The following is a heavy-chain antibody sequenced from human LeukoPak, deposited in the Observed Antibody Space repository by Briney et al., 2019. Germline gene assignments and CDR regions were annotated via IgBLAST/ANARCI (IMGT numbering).Heavy chain of an antibody. V-gene: IGHV3-53*01. CDR1: GFTVSSNY. CDR2: IYSGGST. D-gene: IGHD6-13*01. J-gene: IGHJ4*02. CDR3: ARNTGSSWYEDY. Sequence: GGSLRLSCAASGFTVSSNYMSWVRQAPGKGLEWVSAIYSGGSTYYADSVKGRFSISRDNSKNTLYLQMNSLRAEDTAVYYCARNTGSSWYEDYWGQGTLVTVSS.